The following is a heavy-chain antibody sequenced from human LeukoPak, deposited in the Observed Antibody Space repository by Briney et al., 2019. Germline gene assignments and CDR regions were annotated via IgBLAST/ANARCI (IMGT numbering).Heavy chain of an antibody. Sequence: GGSLRLSCAASGFTFSSCWMHWVRQPPGKGLLWVSRIKSDGSSTNYADSVKGRFTISRDNAKNTLYLQMNSLRAEDTAVYYCAKRTGQHDSWGQGTLVTVSS. CDR2: IKSDGSST. V-gene: IGHV3-74*01. D-gene: IGHD5-18*01. J-gene: IGHJ4*02. CDR1: GFTFSSCW. CDR3: AKRTGQHDS.